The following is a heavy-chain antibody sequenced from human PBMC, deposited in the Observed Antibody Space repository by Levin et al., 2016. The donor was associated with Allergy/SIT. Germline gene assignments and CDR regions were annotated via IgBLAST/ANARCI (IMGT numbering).Heavy chain of an antibody. Sequence: WIRQPPGKGLEWIGYIYYSGSTNYNPSLKSRVTISVDTSKNQFSLKLSSVTAADTAVYYCARETIFGVVRPRFDPWGQGTLVTVSS. J-gene: IGHJ5*02. V-gene: IGHV4-59*01. D-gene: IGHD3-3*01. CDR3: ARETIFGVVRPRFDP. CDR2: IYYSGST.